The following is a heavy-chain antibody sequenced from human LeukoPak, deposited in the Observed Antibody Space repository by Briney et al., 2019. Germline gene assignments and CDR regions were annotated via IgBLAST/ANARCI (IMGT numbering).Heavy chain of an antibody. J-gene: IGHJ4*02. CDR2: IYHSGST. Sequence: PSETLSLTCAVSGGSISSSNWWSWVRQPPGKGLEWIGEIYHSGSTNYNMSLKSRVTISVDKSKNQFSLKLSSVTAADTAVYYCARGSTLVRGVTEYWGQGTLVTVSS. V-gene: IGHV4-4*02. CDR3: ARGSTLVRGVTEY. D-gene: IGHD3-10*01. CDR1: GGSISSSNW.